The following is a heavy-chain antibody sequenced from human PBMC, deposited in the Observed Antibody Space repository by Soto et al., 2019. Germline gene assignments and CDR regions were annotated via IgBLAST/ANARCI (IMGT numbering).Heavy chain of an antibody. CDR2: ISGSGGST. J-gene: IGHJ4*02. CDR3: AKSVYGVVPAAGFDY. V-gene: IGHV3-23*01. D-gene: IGHD2-2*01. CDR1: GFTFSGYA. Sequence: WRSLRLSCAASGFTFSGYAMSWVRQAPGKGLEWVSAISGSGGSTYYADSVKGRFTISRDNSKNTLYLQMNSLRAEDTAVYYCAKSVYGVVPAAGFDYWGQGTLVTVSS.